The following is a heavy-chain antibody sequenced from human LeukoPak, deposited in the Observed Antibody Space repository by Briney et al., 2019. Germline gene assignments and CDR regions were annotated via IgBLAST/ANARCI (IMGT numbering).Heavy chain of an antibody. Sequence: GESLKISCKGFGYSFTNYWIGWVRQMPGKGLDFMGVIYLGDSATRYSPSFRGQVTISADKSINTAYLQWSSLKASDTAMYYCARLGGDSYSGSYGGFDYWGQGTLVTVSS. J-gene: IGHJ4*02. CDR2: IYLGDSAT. D-gene: IGHD1-26*01. CDR1: GYSFTNYW. V-gene: IGHV5-51*01. CDR3: ARLGGDSYSGSYGGFDY.